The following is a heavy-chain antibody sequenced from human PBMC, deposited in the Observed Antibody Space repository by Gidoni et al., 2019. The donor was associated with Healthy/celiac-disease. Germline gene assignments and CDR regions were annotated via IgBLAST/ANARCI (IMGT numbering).Heavy chain of an antibody. Sequence: EVQLVESGGGLVKPGGSLRRACAASGFTFSSYSMNWVRQAPGKGLEWVSSISSSSSYIYYADSVKGRFTISRDNANNSLYLQMNSLRAEDTAVYYCASFGRWLQTPLAYWGQGTLVTVSS. J-gene: IGHJ4*02. CDR1: GFTFSSYS. D-gene: IGHD5-12*01. CDR2: ISSSSSYI. V-gene: IGHV3-21*01. CDR3: ASFGRWLQTPLAY.